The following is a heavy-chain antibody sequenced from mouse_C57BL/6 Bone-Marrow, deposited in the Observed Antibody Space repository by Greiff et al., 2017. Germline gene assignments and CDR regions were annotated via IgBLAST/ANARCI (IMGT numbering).Heavy chain of an antibody. J-gene: IGHJ2*01. D-gene: IGHD2-2*01. V-gene: IGHV1-63*01. CDR2: IYPGGGYT. Sequence: QVQLKEPGAELVRPGTSVKMSCKASGYTFTNYWIGWVKQRPGHGLEWIGDIYPGGGYTNYNEKFKSKATLTADKSSSTAYMQFSSLTSEDSAIYYCARYGYWIFDCWGQGTTLTVSS. CDR1: GYTFTNYW. CDR3: ARYGYWIFDC.